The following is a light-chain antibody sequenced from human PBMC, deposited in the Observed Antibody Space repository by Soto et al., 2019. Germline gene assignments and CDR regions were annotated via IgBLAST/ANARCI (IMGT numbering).Light chain of an antibody. CDR1: QSISSD. CDR3: QLYNTWPRT. V-gene: IGKV3-15*01. CDR2: GAS. Sequence: ETVMTQSPATLSVSPGERATLSCRASQSISSDLAWYQQKPGQAPRLLIFGASTRATTIPPRFTGSRSGTEFTLTISSLQSEDFAVYYCQLYNTWPRTFGQGTRVESK. J-gene: IGKJ1*01.